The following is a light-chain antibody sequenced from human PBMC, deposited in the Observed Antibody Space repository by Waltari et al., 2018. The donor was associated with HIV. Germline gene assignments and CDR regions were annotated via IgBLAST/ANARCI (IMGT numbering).Light chain of an antibody. V-gene: IGLV1-44*01. CDR2: SNN. CDR1: SSNIGSNT. J-gene: IGLJ3*02. CDR3: AAWDDSLNAWV. Sequence: QSVLTQPPSASGTPGPRVIISCSGSSSNIGSNTVNWYQQLPGTAPNLLIYSNNQRPSGVPDRFSGSKSGTSASLAISGLQSEDEADYYCAAWDDSLNAWVFGGGTKLTVL.